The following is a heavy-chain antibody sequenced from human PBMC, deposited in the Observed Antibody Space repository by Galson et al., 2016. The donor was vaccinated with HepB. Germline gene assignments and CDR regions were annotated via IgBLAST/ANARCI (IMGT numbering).Heavy chain of an antibody. D-gene: IGHD1-26*01. V-gene: IGHV3-23*01. J-gene: IGHJ4*02. CDR1: GFSFSSYA. CDR3: GKGVGPTTCLDY. Sequence: SLRLSCAAAGFSFSSYAMSWVRQAPGKGLEWVAGIDGSGHTTYYVDSVKDRFTISRDNSKNTLYLQMNSLRVDDTAIYYCGKGVGPTTCLDYWGQGTLVTVSS. CDR2: IDGSGHTT.